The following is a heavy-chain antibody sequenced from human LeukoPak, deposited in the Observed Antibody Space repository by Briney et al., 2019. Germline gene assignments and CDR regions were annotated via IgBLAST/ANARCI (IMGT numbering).Heavy chain of an antibody. D-gene: IGHD6-13*01. CDR1: GGSISSSSYY. Sequence: PETLSLTCTVSGGSISSSSYYWGWIRQPPGKGLEWIGSIYYSGSTYYNPSLKSRVTISVDTSKNQFSLKLSSVTAADTAVYYCARHVAAAIDYWGQGTLVTVSS. J-gene: IGHJ4*02. CDR3: ARHVAAAIDY. CDR2: IYYSGST. V-gene: IGHV4-39*01.